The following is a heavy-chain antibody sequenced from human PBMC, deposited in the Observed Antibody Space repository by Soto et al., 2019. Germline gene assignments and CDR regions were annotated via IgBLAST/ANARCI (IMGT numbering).Heavy chain of an antibody. CDR2: ISSSSSTI. D-gene: IGHD1-26*01. CDR3: AREGGSLNGFAP. Sequence: EVQLVESGGGLVQPGGSLRLSCAASGFTFSSYSVNWVRQAPGKGLEWVSYISSSSSTIYYADPLKGRFTISRDNAKNSLELQMNSLRDEDTAVYYCAREGGSLNGFAPWGQGTLVTVSS. CDR1: GFTFSSYS. V-gene: IGHV3-48*02. J-gene: IGHJ5*02.